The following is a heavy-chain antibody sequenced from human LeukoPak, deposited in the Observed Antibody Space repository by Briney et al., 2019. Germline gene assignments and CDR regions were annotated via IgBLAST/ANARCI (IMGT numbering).Heavy chain of an antibody. CDR3: ARDSSFIAVAATNWFDP. Sequence: ASVKVSCKASGYTFTSYGISWVRQAPGQGLEWMGWISAYNGNTNYAQKLQGRVTMTTDTSTSTAYMELRSLRSDDTAVYYCARDSSFIAVAATNWFDPWGQGTLVTVSS. CDR2: ISAYNGNT. CDR1: GYTFTSYG. J-gene: IGHJ5*02. D-gene: IGHD6-19*01. V-gene: IGHV1-18*01.